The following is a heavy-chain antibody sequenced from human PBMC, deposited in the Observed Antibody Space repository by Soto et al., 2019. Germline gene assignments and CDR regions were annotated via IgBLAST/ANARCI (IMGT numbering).Heavy chain of an antibody. Sequence: GPSVKVSCKASGGTFSSYAISWVRQAPGQGLEWMGGIIPIFGTANYAQKFQGRVTITADESTSTAYMELSSLRSEDTAVYYCARDKSGSGSYYNAYYYYGMDVWGQGTTVTVSS. D-gene: IGHD3-10*01. J-gene: IGHJ6*02. CDR3: ARDKSGSGSYYNAYYYYGMDV. V-gene: IGHV1-69*13. CDR1: GGTFSSYA. CDR2: IIPIFGTA.